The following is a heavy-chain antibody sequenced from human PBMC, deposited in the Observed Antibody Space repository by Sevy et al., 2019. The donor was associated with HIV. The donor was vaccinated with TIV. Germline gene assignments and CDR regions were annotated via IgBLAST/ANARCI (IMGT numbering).Heavy chain of an antibody. Sequence: GGSLRLSCAASGFTFSSYGMHWVRQAPGKGLEWVAVIWYDGINKYYGDSVKGRFTISRDNSKNTVYLQMNSLRAEDMAVYYCARAGDIVEVVAHYGMDVWGQRTTVTVSS. V-gene: IGHV3-33*01. CDR3: ARAGDIVEVVAHYGMDV. D-gene: IGHD2-15*01. CDR2: IWYDGINK. CDR1: GFTFSSYG. J-gene: IGHJ6*02.